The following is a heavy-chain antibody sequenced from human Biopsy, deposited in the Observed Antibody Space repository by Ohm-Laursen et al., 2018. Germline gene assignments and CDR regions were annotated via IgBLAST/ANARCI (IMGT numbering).Heavy chain of an antibody. J-gene: IGHJ6*02. CDR3: ARMDCSGGSCHYYSYGMDV. CDR2: IHHSGST. Sequence: SDTLSLTCTVSGGSLSSYHWSWIRQPPGKGLECIGNIHHSGSTNYNPSLKSRLTISVDTSKNQFSLKLSSVTAADTAVYYCARMDCSGGSCHYYSYGMDVWGQGTTVTVSS. V-gene: IGHV4-4*09. CDR1: GGSLSSYH. D-gene: IGHD2-15*01.